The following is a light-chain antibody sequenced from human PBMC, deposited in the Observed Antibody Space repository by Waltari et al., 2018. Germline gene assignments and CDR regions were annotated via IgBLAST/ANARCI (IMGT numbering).Light chain of an antibody. CDR2: EVS. Sequence: EIVMTQTPLSLSVTHGQATSITCKSSQSLLQSDGKTYLYWYLQRAGQSPQLLIYEVSKRFSGVSDRISGSGSGTDFTLTISRVETDDVGIYFCMQTTHWRSFGRGTKQEIK. CDR1: QSLLQSDGKTY. V-gene: IGKV2D-29*01. CDR3: MQTTHWRS. J-gene: IGKJ2*01.